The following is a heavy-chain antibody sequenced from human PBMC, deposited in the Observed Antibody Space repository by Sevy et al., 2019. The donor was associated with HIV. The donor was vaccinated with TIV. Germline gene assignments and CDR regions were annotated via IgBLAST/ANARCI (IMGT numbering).Heavy chain of an antibody. CDR3: ARESGTYYDTSGYPYLLEAGFDY. CDR2: INSDSDTM. V-gene: IGHV3-48*02. Sequence: GGSLRLSCVASGFPFNYYAMNWVRQAPGKGLEWISYINSDSDTMYYGDSVKGRFTISRDNAKNSLYLQMNSLRDEDTAVYYCARESGTYYDTSGYPYLLEAGFDYWGQGTLVTVSS. D-gene: IGHD3-22*01. J-gene: IGHJ4*02. CDR1: GFPFNYYA.